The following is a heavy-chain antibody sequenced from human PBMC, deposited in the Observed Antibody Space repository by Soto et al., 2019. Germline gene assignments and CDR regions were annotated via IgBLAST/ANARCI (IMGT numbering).Heavy chain of an antibody. V-gene: IGHV3-74*01. CDR1: GFTFRSYW. J-gene: IGHJ6*04. D-gene: IGHD2-21*01. Sequence: GGSLRLPCPASGFTFRSYWMHWVRQGPGKRLEWVSRINEDGSSPGYADSVKGRFTISRDNAKNTLYLQMNSLSVEDTAVYYCARDPLSMWSLWGKGTTVTVSS. CDR2: INEDGSSP. CDR3: ARDPLSMWSL.